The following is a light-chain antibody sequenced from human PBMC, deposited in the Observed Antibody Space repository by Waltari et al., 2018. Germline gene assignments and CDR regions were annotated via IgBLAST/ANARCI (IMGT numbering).Light chain of an antibody. J-gene: IGKJ5*01. CDR3: QQRSTWPLIT. Sequence: IVLTQSPATLSLSPGERATLSCRASQSVSSSLAWYQQKPGQAPRLLSYDASNRATGIPARFSGSRSVTDFTLTINSLEPEDFAVYYCQQRSTWPLITFGQGARLEIK. CDR1: QSVSSS. V-gene: IGKV3-11*01. CDR2: DAS.